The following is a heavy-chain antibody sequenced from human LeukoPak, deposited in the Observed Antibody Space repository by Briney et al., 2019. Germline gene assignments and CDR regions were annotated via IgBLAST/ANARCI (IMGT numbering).Heavy chain of an antibody. V-gene: IGHV5-51*01. J-gene: IGHJ4*02. Sequence: GESLQISCQVSGYSFTDYWIGWVRQLPGKGLECMGIISPGHSDIRYSPSFQGQVTISADTSINTAYLQWSGLRASDTAMYYCARHGGRASGSYYSDFWGQGTLVTVSS. D-gene: IGHD3-10*01. CDR1: GYSFTDYW. CDR3: ARHGGRASGSYYSDF. CDR2: ISPGHSDI.